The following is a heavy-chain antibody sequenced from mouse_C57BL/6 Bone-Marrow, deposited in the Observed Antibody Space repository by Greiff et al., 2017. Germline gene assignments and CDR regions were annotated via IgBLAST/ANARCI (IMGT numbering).Heavy chain of an antibody. CDR3: ARRGWLLPFAY. V-gene: IGHV1-81*01. J-gene: IGHJ3*01. CDR1: GYTFTRYG. CDR2: IYPRSGNT. Sequence: QVQLQQSGAELARPGASVKLSCKASGYTFTRYGISWVKQRTGQGLEWIGEIYPRSGNTYYNQKFKGKATLTADKSSSTAYMELRSLTSEDSAVYFCARRGWLLPFAYWGQGTLVTVSA. D-gene: IGHD2-3*01.